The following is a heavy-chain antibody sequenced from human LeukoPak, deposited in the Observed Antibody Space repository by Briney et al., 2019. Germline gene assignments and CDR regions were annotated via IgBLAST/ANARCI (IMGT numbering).Heavy chain of an antibody. Sequence: GGSLRLSCAASGFTFSSYAMSWVRQAPGKGLEWVSGISGSGGSTYYADSVEGRFTISRDNSKNTLYLQMNSLRADDTAVYYCAKRGDSSGWYYFDYWGQGTLVTVSS. J-gene: IGHJ4*02. D-gene: IGHD6-19*01. CDR3: AKRGDSSGWYYFDY. CDR2: ISGSGGST. V-gene: IGHV3-23*01. CDR1: GFTFSSYA.